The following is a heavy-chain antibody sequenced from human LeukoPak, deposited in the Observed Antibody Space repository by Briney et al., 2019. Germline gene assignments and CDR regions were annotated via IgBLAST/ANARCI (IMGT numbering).Heavy chain of an antibody. V-gene: IGHV4-59*01. D-gene: IGHD6-13*01. CDR1: GGSISSYY. J-gene: IGHJ6*02. CDR3: ARDRSVAAAGDYYYYYGMDV. CDR2: IYYSGST. Sequence: SETLSLTCTVSGGSISSYYWSWIRQPPGEGLGWVGYIYYSGSTNYNPSLKSRVTISVDTSKNQFSLKLSSVTAADTAVYYCARDRSVAAAGDYYYYYGMDVWGQGTTVTVSS.